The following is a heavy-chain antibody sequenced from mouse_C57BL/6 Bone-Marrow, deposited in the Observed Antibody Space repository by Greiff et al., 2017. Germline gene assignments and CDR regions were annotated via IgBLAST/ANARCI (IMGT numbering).Heavy chain of an antibody. CDR2: LSNGGGST. D-gene: IGHD4-1*01. J-gene: IGHJ4*01. CDR1: GFTFSDYY. Sequence: EVKLMESGGGLVQPGGSLKLSCAASGFTFSDYYMYWVRPTPEKRLEWVAYLSNGGGSTYYPDTVKGRFTISRDNAKNTLYLQMSRLKSEDTAMYYCARRGTGTYYAMDYWGQGTSVTVSS. CDR3: ARRGTGTYYAMDY. V-gene: IGHV5-12*01.